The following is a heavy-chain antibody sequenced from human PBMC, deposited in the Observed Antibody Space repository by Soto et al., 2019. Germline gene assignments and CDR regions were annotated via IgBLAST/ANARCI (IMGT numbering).Heavy chain of an antibody. CDR2: IYHSRSI. J-gene: IGHJ4*02. Sequence: QLQLQESGSGLVKPSQTLSLTCAVSGGSISSGGYSWSWIRQPPGKGLEGIGYIYHSRSIYYNPSLXSXXTISVDRSKNQLSLKLSSVTAAHPAMYYCARVPEYWGQGTLVTVSS. V-gene: IGHV4-30-2*01. CDR1: GGSISSGGYS. CDR3: ARVPEY.